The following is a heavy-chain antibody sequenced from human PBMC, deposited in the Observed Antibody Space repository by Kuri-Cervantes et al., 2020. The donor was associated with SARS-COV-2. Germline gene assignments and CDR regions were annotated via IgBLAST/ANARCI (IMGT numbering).Heavy chain of an antibody. Sequence: GESLKISCAASGFTVSSNYMSWVRQAPGKGLEWVSVIYSGGSTYYADSVKGRFTISRDNAKNSLYLQMNSLRDEDTAVYYCARGRSTGGQLERRGGSGATTGYMDVWGKGTTVTVSS. V-gene: IGHV3-66*01. J-gene: IGHJ6*03. CDR1: GFTVSSNY. CDR3: ARGRSTGGQLERRGGSGATTGYMDV. D-gene: IGHD1-1*01. CDR2: IYSGGST.